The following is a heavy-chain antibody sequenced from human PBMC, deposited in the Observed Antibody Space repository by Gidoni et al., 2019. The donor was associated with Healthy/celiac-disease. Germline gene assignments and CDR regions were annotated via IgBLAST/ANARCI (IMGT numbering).Heavy chain of an antibody. Sequence: QVQLQESGPGLVKPSETLSLTCTVSGGSISSYYWSWIRQPPGKGLEWIGYIYYSGSTNYNPSLKSRVTISVDTSKNQFSLKLSSVTAADTAVYYCARAYDSSVSQIDYWGQGTLVTVSS. J-gene: IGHJ4*02. CDR1: GGSISSYY. V-gene: IGHV4-59*01. CDR2: IYYSGST. D-gene: IGHD3-22*01. CDR3: ARAYDSSVSQIDY.